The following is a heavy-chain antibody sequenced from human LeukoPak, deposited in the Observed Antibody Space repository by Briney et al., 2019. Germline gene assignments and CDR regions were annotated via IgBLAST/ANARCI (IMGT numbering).Heavy chain of an antibody. CDR1: GYSISSGYY. D-gene: IGHD2-15*01. J-gene: IGHJ5*02. CDR3: ARVAVCSGGSCYSGRFDP. Sequence: PSETLSLTCAASGYSISSGYYWGWIRQPPGKGLEWIGSIYHSGSTYYNPSLKSRVTISVDTSKNQFSLKLSSVTAADTAVYYCARVAVCSGGSCYSGRFDPWGQGTLVTVSS. V-gene: IGHV4-38-2*01. CDR2: IYHSGST.